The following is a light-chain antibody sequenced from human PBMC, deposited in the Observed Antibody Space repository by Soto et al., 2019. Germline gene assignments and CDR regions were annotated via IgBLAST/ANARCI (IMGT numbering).Light chain of an antibody. V-gene: IGKV3-11*01. Sequence: EIVLTQSPATLSLSPGERATLSCRACQSVSSYLAWYQQKPGQAPRLLIYDASNRATGIPARFSGSGSGTDFTLTISSLEPEDFAVYYCQQRSNWPPVTFGQGTRLEIK. CDR1: QSVSSY. J-gene: IGKJ5*01. CDR2: DAS. CDR3: QQRSNWPPVT.